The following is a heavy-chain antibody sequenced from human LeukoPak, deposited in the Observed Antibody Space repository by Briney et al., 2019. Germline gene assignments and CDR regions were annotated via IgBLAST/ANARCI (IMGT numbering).Heavy chain of an antibody. CDR2: ISRSMSYI. Sequence: GGSLRLSCAASGFTFRNYSMNWVRQAPGRGLEWVSSISRSMSYIYYADSVKGRFTISRDNAKNSLYLQMNSLRAEDTAVYYCARGLQDYHDSSGFFDYWGQGTLVTVSS. J-gene: IGHJ4*02. V-gene: IGHV3-21*01. D-gene: IGHD3-22*01. CDR3: ARGLQDYHDSSGFFDY. CDR1: GFTFRNYS.